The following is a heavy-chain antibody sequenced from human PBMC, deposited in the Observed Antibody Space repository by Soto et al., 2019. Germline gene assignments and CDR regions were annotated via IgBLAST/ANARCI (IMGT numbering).Heavy chain of an antibody. Sequence: QVQLVQSXAXEKKPGXXVKVSCKASGYTFTSHAMHWVRQAPGQRLEWMGWINAGNGNTKYSQKFQGRVTITTDTSASTAYMELSSLRSEDTAVYYCARDGIAAAGTSWFDPWGQGTLVTVSS. CDR1: GYTFTSHA. J-gene: IGHJ5*02. V-gene: IGHV1-3*05. D-gene: IGHD6-13*01. CDR2: INAGNGNT. CDR3: ARDGIAAAGTSWFDP.